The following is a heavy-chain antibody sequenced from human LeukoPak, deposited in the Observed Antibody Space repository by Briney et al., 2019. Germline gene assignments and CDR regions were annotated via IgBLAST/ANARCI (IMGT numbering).Heavy chain of an antibody. CDR1: GFTFSSHG. CDR2: ISYDGSNK. CDR3: AKVLLGAVDY. D-gene: IGHD3-16*01. Sequence: GKSLRLSCAASGFTFSSHGMHWVRQAPGKGLEWVAVISYDGSNKYYADSVKGRFTISRDNSENTLYLQMNSLRAEDTAVYYCAKVLLGAVDYWGQGTLVTVSS. V-gene: IGHV3-30*18. J-gene: IGHJ4*02.